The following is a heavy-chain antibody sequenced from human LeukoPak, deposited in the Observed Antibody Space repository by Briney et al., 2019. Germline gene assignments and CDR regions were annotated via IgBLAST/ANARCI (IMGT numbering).Heavy chain of an antibody. Sequence: GGSLRLSCVASGFTFSDHYMHWVRQAPGKGLEWVAVISYDGSNKYYADSVKGRFTISRDNAKNSLYLQMNSLRVEDTAVYYCARKTGDCWGQGTLVIVSS. CDR3: ARKTGDC. J-gene: IGHJ4*02. CDR1: GFTFSDHY. V-gene: IGHV3-30-3*01. D-gene: IGHD1-14*01. CDR2: ISYDGSNK.